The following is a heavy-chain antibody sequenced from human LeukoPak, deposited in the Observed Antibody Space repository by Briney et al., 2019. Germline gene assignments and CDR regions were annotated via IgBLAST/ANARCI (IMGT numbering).Heavy chain of an antibody. J-gene: IGHJ4*02. CDR1: GFTFSSYS. D-gene: IGHD6-19*01. V-gene: IGHV3-21*01. CDR2: ISSSSSYI. CDR3: AREGIAVRHYFDY. Sequence: PGGSLRLSCAASGFTFSSYSMNWVRQAPGKGLEWVSSISSSSSYIYYADSVKGRFTISRDNDKNSLYLQMNSLRAEDTAVYYCAREGIAVRHYFDYWGQGTLVTVSS.